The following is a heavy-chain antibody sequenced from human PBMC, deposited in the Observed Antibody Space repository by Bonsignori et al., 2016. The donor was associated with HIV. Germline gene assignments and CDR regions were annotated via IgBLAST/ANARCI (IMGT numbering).Heavy chain of an antibody. CDR2: ISSSGSTI. CDR3: ARVSYGSGRSLLDY. J-gene: IGHJ4*02. Sequence: GESLKISCAASGFTFSSYEMNWVRQAPGKGLEWVSYISSSGSTIYYADSVKGRFTISRDNAKNSLYLQMNSLRAEDTAVYYCARVSYGSGRSLLDYWGQGTLVTVSS. CDR1: GFTFSSYE. V-gene: IGHV3-48*03. D-gene: IGHD3-10*01.